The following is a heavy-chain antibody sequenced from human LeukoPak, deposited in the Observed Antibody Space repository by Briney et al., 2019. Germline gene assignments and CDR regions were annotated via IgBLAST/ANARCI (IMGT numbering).Heavy chain of an antibody. CDR1: GFTFSSYG. V-gene: IGHV3-30*02. CDR3: ARSMTTVTTFDY. Sequence: GGSLRLSCAASGFTFSSYGMHWVRQAPGKGLEWVAFIRYDGSNKYYADSVKGRFTISRDNSKNTLYLQMNSLRAEDTAVYYCARSMTTVTTFDYWGQGTLVTVSS. D-gene: IGHD4-17*01. CDR2: IRYDGSNK. J-gene: IGHJ4*02.